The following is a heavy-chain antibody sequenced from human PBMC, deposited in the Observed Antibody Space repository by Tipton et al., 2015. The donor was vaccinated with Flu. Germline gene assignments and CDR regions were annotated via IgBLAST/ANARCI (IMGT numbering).Heavy chain of an antibody. CDR3: AKGTGDSSSWYYGFQH. D-gene: IGHD6-13*01. J-gene: IGHJ1*01. Sequence: SLRLSCAASGFTFSSYAMSWVRQAPGKGLEWVSAISGSGGSTYYADSVKGRFTISRDNSKNTLYLQMNSLRAEDTAAYYCAKGTGDSSSWYYGFQHWGQGTLVTVSS. V-gene: IGHV3-23*01. CDR1: GFTFSSYA. CDR2: ISGSGGST.